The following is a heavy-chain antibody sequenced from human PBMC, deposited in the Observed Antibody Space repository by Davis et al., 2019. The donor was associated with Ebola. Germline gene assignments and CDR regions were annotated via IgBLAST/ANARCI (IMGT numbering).Heavy chain of an antibody. J-gene: IGHJ6*02. V-gene: IGHV1-18*01. Sequence: AASVKVSCKASGYTFTTYIISWVRQAPGQGLEWMGWISAYNGDTNYAQKFQGRVTMTPDTSTSTAYMELRSLRSEDTAVYYCARKYGDYDYYYYGMDVWGQGTTVTVSS. CDR1: GYTFTTYI. D-gene: IGHD4-17*01. CDR2: ISAYNGDT. CDR3: ARKYGDYDYYYYGMDV.